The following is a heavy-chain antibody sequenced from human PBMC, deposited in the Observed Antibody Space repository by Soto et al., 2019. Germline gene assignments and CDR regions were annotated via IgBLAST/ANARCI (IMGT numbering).Heavy chain of an antibody. D-gene: IGHD6-19*01. CDR2: ISGSGGST. Sequence: EVQLLESGGGLVQPGGSLRLSCAASGFTFSSYAMSWVRQAPGKGLEWVSAISGSGGSTYYADSVKGRFTISRDNSKNTLYLQMNSLRAEDTAVYYCAKDAYAGGGWYYAFDIWGQGTMVTVSS. J-gene: IGHJ3*02. V-gene: IGHV3-23*01. CDR3: AKDAYAGGGWYYAFDI. CDR1: GFTFSSYA.